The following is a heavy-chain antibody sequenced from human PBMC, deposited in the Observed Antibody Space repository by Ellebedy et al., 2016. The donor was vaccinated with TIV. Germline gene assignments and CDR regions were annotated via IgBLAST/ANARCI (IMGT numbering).Heavy chain of an antibody. Sequence: GSLRLSXTVSGGSISGYYWNWIRQPPGKGLEWIGYIHYTGSTNYNPSLQSRVTISIDTSKNQFSLNVNSVTAADTAVYFCARSTYGLVGATFDYWGQGTLVTVSS. D-gene: IGHD1-26*01. J-gene: IGHJ4*02. V-gene: IGHV4-59*01. CDR1: GGSISGYY. CDR2: IHYTGST. CDR3: ARSTYGLVGATFDY.